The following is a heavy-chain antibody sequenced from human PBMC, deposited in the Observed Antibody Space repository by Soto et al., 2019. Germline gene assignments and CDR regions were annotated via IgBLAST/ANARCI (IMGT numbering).Heavy chain of an antibody. CDR1: GFIFSGYG. D-gene: IGHD6-19*01. CDR3: TRRFSDGWYSDY. CDR2: IWYDGSNE. J-gene: IGHJ4*02. Sequence: QVQLVESGGGVVQPGRSLRLSCAASGFIFSGYGMHWVRQAPGKGLEWVAVIWYDGSNENYADSVKGRFTISRDNSKNTLHLQMNSLRAEDTAVYYCTRRFSDGWYSDYWGQGTLVTVSS. V-gene: IGHV3-33*01.